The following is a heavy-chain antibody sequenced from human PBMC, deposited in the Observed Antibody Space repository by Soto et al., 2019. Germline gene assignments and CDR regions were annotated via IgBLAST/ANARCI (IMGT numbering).Heavy chain of an antibody. D-gene: IGHD5-12*01. Sequence: QVQLQESGPGLVKPSQTLSLTCTVSGGSISSGGYYWSWIRQHPGKGLEWNGYIYYSGSTYYNPSLKTRVTISVDTSKNQSSLKLSSVTAGDTAMYYCARGRSGYDYAGPRYFDYWGQGTLVTVSS. V-gene: IGHV4-31*03. CDR2: IYYSGST. J-gene: IGHJ4*02. CDR3: ARGRSGYDYAGPRYFDY. CDR1: GGSISSGGYY.